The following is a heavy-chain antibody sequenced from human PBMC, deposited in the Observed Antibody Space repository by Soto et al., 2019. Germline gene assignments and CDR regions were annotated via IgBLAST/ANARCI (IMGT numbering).Heavy chain of an antibody. CDR3: ARVGGYCSGGSCYSGWFDP. J-gene: IGHJ5*02. V-gene: IGHV4-59*02. Sequence: SETLSLTCTVSGGSVSSYYWSWIRQPPGKGLEWIGYIYYSGSTNYNPSLKSRVTISVDTSKNQFSLKLSSVTAADTAVYYCARVGGYCSGGSCYSGWFDPWGQGTLVTVSS. CDR1: GGSVSSYY. CDR2: IYYSGST. D-gene: IGHD2-15*01.